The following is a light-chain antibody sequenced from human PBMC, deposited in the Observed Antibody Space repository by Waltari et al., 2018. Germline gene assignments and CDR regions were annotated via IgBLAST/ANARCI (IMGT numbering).Light chain of an antibody. CDR3: QTGGHGTWV. V-gene: IGLV4-69*01. CDR2: VNSDGSH. CDR1: SGHSSNI. Sequence: QLVLTQSPSASASLGASVKLTCTLDSGHSSNIIAWLQQQPEKGPRYLLKVNSDGSHSKGAEIPDRFSGSSSGPERYLIISSGQSEDEADYYCQTGGHGTWVFGGGTKLTVL. J-gene: IGLJ3*02.